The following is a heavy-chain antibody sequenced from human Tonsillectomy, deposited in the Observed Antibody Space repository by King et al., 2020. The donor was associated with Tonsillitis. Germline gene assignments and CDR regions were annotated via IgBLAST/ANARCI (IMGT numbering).Heavy chain of an antibody. V-gene: IGHV3-74*01. J-gene: IGHJ6*02. CDR3: VGGFSSTWHNRHYGMDV. D-gene: IGHD6-13*01. CDR2: ISSDGSST. Sequence: DVQLVESGGGLVQPGGSLRLSCAASGFTFSSYWMHWVRQAPGKGLVWVSRISSDGSSTSYALSVKGRFTISRDNAKNTLYLQMNSLRVEDAAVYYCVGGFSSTWHNRHYGMDVWGQGTTVTVSS. CDR1: GFTFSSYW.